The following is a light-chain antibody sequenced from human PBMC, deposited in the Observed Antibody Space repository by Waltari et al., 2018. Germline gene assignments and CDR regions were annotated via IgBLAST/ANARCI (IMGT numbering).Light chain of an antibody. V-gene: IGLV1-44*01. CDR2: SNH. CDR3: AAWDDSLNAWV. Sequence: QSVLTQPPSASGTPGQSVTISCSGSSSNIGSNTVNWYQQLPGTAPKLLIYSNHPRPSGVPGRFSASKSGTSASLAISGLQSGDGADFYCAAWDDSLNAWVFGGGTKLTVL. J-gene: IGLJ3*02. CDR1: SSNIGSNT.